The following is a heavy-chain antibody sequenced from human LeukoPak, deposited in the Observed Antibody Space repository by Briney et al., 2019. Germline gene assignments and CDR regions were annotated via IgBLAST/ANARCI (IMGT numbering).Heavy chain of an antibody. D-gene: IGHD2-2*01. V-gene: IGHV5-51*01. CDR2: IYPGDSDT. Sequence: GESLKISCKDSGYSFTSYWIGWVRQMPGKGLEWMEIIYPGDSDTRYSPSFQGQVTISADKSIATAYLQWSSLKASDTAMYYCARGNHCGSTSCALDYWGQGTLVTVSS. J-gene: IGHJ4*02. CDR3: ARGNHCGSTSCALDY. CDR1: GYSFTSYW.